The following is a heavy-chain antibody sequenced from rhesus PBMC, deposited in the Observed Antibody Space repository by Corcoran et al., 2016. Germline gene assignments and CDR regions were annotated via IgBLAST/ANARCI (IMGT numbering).Heavy chain of an antibody. Sequence: EVQLVESGGGLVQPGGSLRLSCAASGFPFRTYWLSWVRQARWMGLEWVGLIKNKADGGTAAYAESVKGRFTISRDDSKNTLYLQMNSLKTEDTAVYYCTREEGYNFWTGYPFDYWGQGVLVTVSS. J-gene: IGHJ4*01. CDR3: TREEGYNFWTGYPFDY. CDR1: GFPFRTYW. CDR2: IKNKADGGTA. D-gene: IGHD3-3*01. V-gene: IGHV3S11*01.